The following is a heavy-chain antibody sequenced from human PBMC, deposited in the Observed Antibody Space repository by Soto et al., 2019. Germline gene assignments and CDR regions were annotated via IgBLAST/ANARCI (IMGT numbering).Heavy chain of an antibody. CDR3: ARDRQLGYCSGGSCLPGY. CDR1: GYTFTSYY. V-gene: IGHV1-46*01. J-gene: IGHJ4*02. CDR2: INPSGGST. Sequence: ASVKVSCKASGYTFTSYYMHWVRQAPGQGLEWMGIINPSGGSTGYAQKFQGRVTMTRDTSTSTVYMELSSLRSEDTAVYYCARDRQLGYCSGGSCLPGYWGQGTLVTVSS. D-gene: IGHD2-15*01.